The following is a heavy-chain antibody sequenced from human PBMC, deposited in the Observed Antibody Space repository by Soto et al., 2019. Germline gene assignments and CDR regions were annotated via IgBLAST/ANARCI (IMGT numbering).Heavy chain of an antibody. CDR1: GYTFTSYY. V-gene: IGHV1-46*01. CDR2: INPSGSST. Sequence: ASVKVSCKASGYTFTSYYMHWVRQAPGQGLEWMGIINPSGSSTSYAQKFQGRVTMTRDTSTSTVYMELSSLRSEDTAVYYCARVMAPPPHPRSYEGDMEVLGEGTTVIVSS. D-gene: IGHD3-10*01. CDR3: ARVMAPPPHPRSYEGDMEV. J-gene: IGHJ6*01.